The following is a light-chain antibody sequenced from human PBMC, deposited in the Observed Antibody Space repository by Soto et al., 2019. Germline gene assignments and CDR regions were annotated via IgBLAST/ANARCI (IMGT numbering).Light chain of an antibody. J-gene: IGLJ1*01. CDR1: SSNLGAGYD. Sequence: QSVLTQPPSVSGAPGQRVTISCTGSSSNLGAGYDVHWYQLLPGTAPKLLIYDNNKRPSGIPDRFSGSKSGTSATLGITGLQTGDEADYYCGTWDSSLSAGVFGTGTKVTVL. CDR3: GTWDSSLSAGV. V-gene: IGLV1-51*01. CDR2: DNN.